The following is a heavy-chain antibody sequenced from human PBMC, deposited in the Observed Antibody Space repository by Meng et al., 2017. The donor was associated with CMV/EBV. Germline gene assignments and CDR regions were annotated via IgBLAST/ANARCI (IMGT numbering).Heavy chain of an antibody. J-gene: IGHJ4*02. CDR1: GLPISNYW. D-gene: IGHD4-17*01. Sequence: VESGGGLVQPGGSLRLSCAASGLPISNYWMSWVRQAPGKGLEWVANIKNDGSERYYVDSVKGRFSISRDNADNSLYLQMNNLRAEDTVVYYCRLGHYSQDWGQGTLVTVSS. V-gene: IGHV3-7*02. CDR2: IKNDGSER. CDR3: RLGHYSQD.